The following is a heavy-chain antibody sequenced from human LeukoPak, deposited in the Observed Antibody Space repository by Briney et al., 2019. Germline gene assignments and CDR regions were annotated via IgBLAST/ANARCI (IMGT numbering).Heavy chain of an antibody. Sequence: GGSLRLSCAASGFTFDDYAMHWVRQAPGKGLEWVSGISWNSGSIGYADSVKGRFTVSRDNAKNSLYLQMNSLRAEDTALYYCAKAEYSGLNDAFDIWGQGTMVTVSS. CDR1: GFTFDDYA. CDR2: ISWNSGSI. D-gene: IGHD5-12*01. CDR3: AKAEYSGLNDAFDI. V-gene: IGHV3-9*01. J-gene: IGHJ3*02.